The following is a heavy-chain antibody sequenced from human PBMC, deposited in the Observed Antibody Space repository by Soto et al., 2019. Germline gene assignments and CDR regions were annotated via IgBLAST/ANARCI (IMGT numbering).Heavy chain of an antibody. CDR1: GGSISSSSYY. CDR2: IYYSGST. Sequence: SETLSLTCTVSGGSISSSSYYWGWIRQPPGKGLEWIGSIYYSGSTYSNPSLKSRVTISVETSKNQFSLKLSSVTAADTAVYYCARSRRYYFDYWGQGTLVTVSS. V-gene: IGHV4-39*01. J-gene: IGHJ4*02. CDR3: ARSRRYYFDY.